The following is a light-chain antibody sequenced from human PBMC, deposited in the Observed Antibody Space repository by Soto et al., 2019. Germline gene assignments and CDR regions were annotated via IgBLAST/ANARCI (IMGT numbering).Light chain of an antibody. V-gene: IGLV2-11*01. J-gene: IGLJ1*01. CDR3: CSYAGNALYV. CDR1: SSDVGAYNY. Sequence: QSVLTQPRSVSGSPGQSVTFSCTGTSSDVGAYNYVSWYQQHPGKAPKLMIYDVTKRPSGVPDRFSGSRSGNTASLTISGLQYDDEADYYCCSYAGNALYVFGTGTKLTVL. CDR2: DVT.